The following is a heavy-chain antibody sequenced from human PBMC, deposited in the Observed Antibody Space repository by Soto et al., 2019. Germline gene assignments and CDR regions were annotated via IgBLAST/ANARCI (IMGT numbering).Heavy chain of an antibody. J-gene: IGHJ5*02. CDR1: GGSISSSSYY. D-gene: IGHD3-10*01. Sequence: SETLSLTCTVSGGSISSSSYYWGWIRQPPGKGLEWIGGIYYSGSTYYNPSLKSRVTISVDTSKNQFSLKLSSVTAADTAVYYCARSSMVRGSYWFDPWGQGTLVTVSS. V-gene: IGHV4-39*01. CDR3: ARSSMVRGSYWFDP. CDR2: IYYSGST.